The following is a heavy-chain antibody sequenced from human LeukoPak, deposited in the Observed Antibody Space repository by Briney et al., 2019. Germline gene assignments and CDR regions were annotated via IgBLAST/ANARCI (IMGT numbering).Heavy chain of an antibody. Sequence: PGGSLRLSCAASGFTFSSYSMNWVRQAPGKGLEWVSSISSSSSYIYYADSVKGRFTISRDNAKNSLYLQMNSLRAENTAVYYCARVPIQYYMDVWGKGTTVTVSS. J-gene: IGHJ6*03. CDR2: ISSSSSYI. CDR3: ARVPIQYYMDV. CDR1: GFTFSSYS. V-gene: IGHV3-21*01.